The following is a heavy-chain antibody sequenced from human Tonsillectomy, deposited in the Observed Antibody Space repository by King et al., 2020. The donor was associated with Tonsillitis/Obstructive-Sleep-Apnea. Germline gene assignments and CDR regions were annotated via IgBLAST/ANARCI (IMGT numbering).Heavy chain of an antibody. CDR3: ATGVTTGFDY. Sequence: VQLVESGGGLVQPGGSLRLSCAASGFSFSSYSMNWVRQAPGKGLEWVSYINSRSSTIYYADSVKGRFTISRDNAKNSLYLQMKSLRDEDTAVYYCATGVTTGFDYWGQGTLVTVSS. D-gene: IGHD4-17*01. CDR2: INSRSSTI. J-gene: IGHJ4*02. CDR1: GFSFSSYS. V-gene: IGHV3-48*02.